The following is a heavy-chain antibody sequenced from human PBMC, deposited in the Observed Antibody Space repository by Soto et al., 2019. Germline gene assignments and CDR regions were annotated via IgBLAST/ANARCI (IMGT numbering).Heavy chain of an antibody. V-gene: IGHV3-7*01. CDR2: IKQDGSEK. CDR1: GFTFSSYW. CDR3: ARIFFGSLDAFDI. J-gene: IGHJ3*02. D-gene: IGHD3-3*01. Sequence: GSLRLSCAASGFTFSSYWMSWVRQAPGKGLEWVANIKQDGSEKYYVDSVKGRFTISRDNAKNSLYLQMNSLRAEDTAVYYCARIFFGSLDAFDIWGQGTMVTVSS.